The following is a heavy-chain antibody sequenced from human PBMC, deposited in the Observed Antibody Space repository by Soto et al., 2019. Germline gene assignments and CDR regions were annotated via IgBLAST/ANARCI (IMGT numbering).Heavy chain of an antibody. CDR1: GGSFSGYY. Sequence: SETLSLTCAVYGGSFSGYYWSWIRQPPGKGLEWIGEINHSGSTNYNPSLKSRVTISVDTSKNQFSLKLSSVTAADTAVYYCAYHSSSWYRYFDYWGQGTLVTVT. V-gene: IGHV4-34*01. CDR2: INHSGST. J-gene: IGHJ4*02. D-gene: IGHD6-13*01. CDR3: AYHSSSWYRYFDY.